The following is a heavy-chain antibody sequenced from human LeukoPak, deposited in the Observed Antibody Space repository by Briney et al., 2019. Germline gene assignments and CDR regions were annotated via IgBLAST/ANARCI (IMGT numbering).Heavy chain of an antibody. CDR2: ISWNSGSI. Sequence: GRSLGLSCAASGFTFDDYAMHWVRQAPGKGLEWVSGISWNSGSIGYADSVKGRFTISRDNAKNSLYLQMNSLRAEDTALYYCAKDIVVRGVIISEAFDIWGQGTMVTVSS. V-gene: IGHV3-9*01. J-gene: IGHJ3*02. CDR3: AKDIVVRGVIISEAFDI. D-gene: IGHD3-10*01. CDR1: GFTFDDYA.